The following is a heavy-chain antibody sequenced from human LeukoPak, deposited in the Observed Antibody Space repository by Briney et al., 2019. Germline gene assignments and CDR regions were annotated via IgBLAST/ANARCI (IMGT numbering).Heavy chain of an antibody. V-gene: IGHV4-59*01. CDR2: IYYSRST. CDR3: ARGRNWNNMPYYFDY. D-gene: IGHD1/OR15-1a*01. Sequence: SETLSLTCTVSGGSISSYYWSWIRQPPGKGLEWIGYIYYSRSTNYNPSLKSRVTISVDTSKNQFSLKLSSVTAADTAVYYCARGRNWNNMPYYFDYWGQGTLVTVSS. J-gene: IGHJ4*02. CDR1: GGSISSYY.